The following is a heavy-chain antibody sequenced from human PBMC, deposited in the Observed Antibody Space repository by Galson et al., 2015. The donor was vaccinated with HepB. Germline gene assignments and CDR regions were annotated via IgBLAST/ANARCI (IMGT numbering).Heavy chain of an antibody. Sequence: SVKVSCKVSGYTLTELSMHWVRQAPGKGLEWMGGFDPEDGETIYAQKFQGKVTMTEDTSTDTAYMELSSLRPEDTAVYYCAFSGYCSGGSCYSSGAFDYWGQGTLVTVSS. CDR2: FDPEDGET. CDR3: AFSGYCSGGSCYSSGAFDY. J-gene: IGHJ4*02. D-gene: IGHD2-15*01. CDR1: GYTLTELS. V-gene: IGHV1-24*01.